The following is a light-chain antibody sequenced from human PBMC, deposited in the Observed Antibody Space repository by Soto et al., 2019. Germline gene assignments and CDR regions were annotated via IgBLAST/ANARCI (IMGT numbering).Light chain of an antibody. CDR1: QDISNY. V-gene: IGKV1-33*01. CDR3: QQYDNRPS. J-gene: IGKJ2*01. CDR2: DAS. Sequence: DIQMTQSPSSLSASVGDRVTITCQASQDISNYLNWYQQKPGKAPKLLIYDASNLETGVPSRFSGSGSGTDFTFTISSLQPEDIATYYCQQYDNRPSFGQVTKLEIK.